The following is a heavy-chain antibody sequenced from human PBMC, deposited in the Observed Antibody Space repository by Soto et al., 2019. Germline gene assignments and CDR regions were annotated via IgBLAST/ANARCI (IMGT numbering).Heavy chain of an antibody. D-gene: IGHD2-15*01. CDR2: IIPILGIA. CDR3: ARSQGGSSSLDIYYYYYYGMDV. Sequence: SVKVSCKASGGTFSSYTISWVRQAPGQGLEWMGRIIPILGIANYAQKFQGRVTITADKSTSTAYMELSSLRSEDTAVYYCARSQGGSSSLDIYYYYYYGMDVWGQGTTVTAP. V-gene: IGHV1-69*02. J-gene: IGHJ6*02. CDR1: GGTFSSYT.